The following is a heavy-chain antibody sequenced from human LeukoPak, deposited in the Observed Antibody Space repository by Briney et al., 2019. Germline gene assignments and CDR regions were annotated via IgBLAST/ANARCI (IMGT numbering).Heavy chain of an antibody. CDR3: ARVLIAATGGDY. V-gene: IGHV3-74*01. Sequence: EGALRLSCAASGFTFSSHWMHWVRQAPGKGLVWVSRINTDGSTTSYAHSVKGRFTISRDNAKDTVYLQMNSLRADDTAVYYCARVLIAATGGDYWGQGTLVTVFS. D-gene: IGHD6-13*01. J-gene: IGHJ4*02. CDR2: INTDGSTT. CDR1: GFTFSSHW.